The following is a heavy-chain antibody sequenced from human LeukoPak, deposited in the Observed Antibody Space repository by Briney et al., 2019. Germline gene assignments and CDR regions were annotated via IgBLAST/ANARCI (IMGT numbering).Heavy chain of an antibody. J-gene: IGHJ3*02. D-gene: IGHD3-22*01. V-gene: IGHV3-13*01. Sequence: GGSLRLSCAATGFTFSRYEMHWVRQATGKGLDWVSAIGTSGDTYYAGSVKGRFTISRENAKNSLYLQMNSLSAGDTAVYYCVREDRGSSGTDAFDIWGQGTMVSVSS. CDR3: VREDRGSSGTDAFDI. CDR2: IGTSGDT. CDR1: GFTFSRYE.